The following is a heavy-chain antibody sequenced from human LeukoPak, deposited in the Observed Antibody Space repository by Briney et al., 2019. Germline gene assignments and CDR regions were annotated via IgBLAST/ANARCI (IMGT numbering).Heavy chain of an antibody. CDR3: ARDGTAAGLYFDL. CDR2: IRQDGGEK. J-gene: IGHJ4*01. V-gene: IGHV3-7*01. D-gene: IGHD6-13*01. CDR1: GFTFTDYW. Sequence: GSLRLSCAVSGFTFTDYWTNWVRQAPGKGLEWVASIRQDGGEKYYVDSVKGRFTISRDNTKNSLYLQMSALRAEDTAVYYCARDGTAAGLYFDLWGQGTLVTVSS.